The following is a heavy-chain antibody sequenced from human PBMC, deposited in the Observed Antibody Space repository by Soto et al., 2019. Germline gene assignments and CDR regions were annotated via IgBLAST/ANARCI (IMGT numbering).Heavy chain of an antibody. Sequence: QITLNDSGPTLVKPTQTLTLTCTFSGFSLSTSGVGVGWIRQPPGNALEWLALIYWNDDKRYSPSLKRTLTITKDTTKSQVVLTMTNMDPEDTATYYCAHGTLKHVPIPHFDYWCQGTMVTVAA. CDR3: AHGTLKHVPIPHFDY. J-gene: IGHJ4*02. V-gene: IGHV2-5*01. CDR2: IYWNDDK. CDR1: GFSLSTSGVG. D-gene: IGHD1-1*01.